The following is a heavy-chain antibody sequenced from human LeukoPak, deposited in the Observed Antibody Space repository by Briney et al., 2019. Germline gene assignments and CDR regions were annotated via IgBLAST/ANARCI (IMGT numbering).Heavy chain of an antibody. CDR2: IDPSDSDT. J-gene: IGHJ4*02. Sequence: RGESLHISCEASGSTFTIYWIIWVRQLPGKGLECMGRIDPSDSDTSYSPSLQGYVTMSVDRSIDTAYLEWSSLKPSDTATYFCARLMGNSGSYARFDHWGQGTPVTVSS. D-gene: IGHD5-12*01. CDR3: ARLMGNSGSYARFDH. V-gene: IGHV5-10-1*01. CDR1: GSTFTIYW.